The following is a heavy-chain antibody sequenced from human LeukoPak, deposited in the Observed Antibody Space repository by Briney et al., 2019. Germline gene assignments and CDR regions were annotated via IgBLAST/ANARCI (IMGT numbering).Heavy chain of an antibody. Sequence: GGTLRLSCVASGFTFDIYAMSWVRQPPGKGLEWVSSRSASSGTTYYADSVKGRFIISRDNSKNTLFLQMYSLRPEDTAVYYCAKDWSGDYNWSDPWGQGTLVIVSS. CDR3: AKDWSGDYNWSDP. J-gene: IGHJ5*02. CDR2: RSASSGTT. D-gene: IGHD3-3*01. V-gene: IGHV3-23*01. CDR1: GFTFDIYA.